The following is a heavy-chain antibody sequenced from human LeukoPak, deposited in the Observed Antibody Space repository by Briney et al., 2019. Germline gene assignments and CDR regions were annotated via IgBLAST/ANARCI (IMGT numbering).Heavy chain of an antibody. V-gene: IGHV4-59*01. CDR1: GGSISSYY. D-gene: IGHD6-19*01. CDR2: IYYSGST. J-gene: IGHJ6*02. CDR3: ARVAPIAVAGDYYYYGMDV. Sequence: SETLSLTCTVSGGSISSYYWSWIRLPPGKGLEWIGYIYYSGSTNYNPSLKSRVTISVDTSKNQFSLKLSSVTAADTAVYYCARVAPIAVAGDYYYYGMDVWGQGTTVTVSS.